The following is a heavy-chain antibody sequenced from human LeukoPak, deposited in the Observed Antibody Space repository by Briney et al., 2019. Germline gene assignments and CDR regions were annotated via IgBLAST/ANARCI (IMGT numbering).Heavy chain of an antibody. CDR2: LYSGGQA. D-gene: IGHD1-26*01. V-gene: IGHV3-53*01. CDR3: ARGATYAYYQDY. CDR1: GFTVSSKY. J-gene: IGHJ4*02. Sequence: GGSLRLSCIASGFTVSSKYMSWVRQAPGKGLEWVSVLYSGGQAFYPDSVRGRFTISRDNSKNTLYLQMNSLRAEDTAVYYCARGATYAYYQDYWGQGTLVTVSS.